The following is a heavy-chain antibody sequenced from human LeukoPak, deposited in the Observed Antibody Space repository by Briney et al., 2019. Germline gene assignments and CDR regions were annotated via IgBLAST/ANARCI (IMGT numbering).Heavy chain of an antibody. CDR2: IYPGDSET. CDR3: ARYSKDYDYVWGSYEYYLDY. D-gene: IGHD3-16*01. J-gene: IGHJ4*02. Sequence: GESLKISCKGSGYSFTSYWIGWVRQMPGKGLEWMGIIYPGDSETRYSPSFQGQVTISADKSISTAYLQWSSLKASDTAMYYCARYSKDYDYVWGSYEYYLDYWGQGTLVTVSS. CDR1: GYSFTSYW. V-gene: IGHV5-51*01.